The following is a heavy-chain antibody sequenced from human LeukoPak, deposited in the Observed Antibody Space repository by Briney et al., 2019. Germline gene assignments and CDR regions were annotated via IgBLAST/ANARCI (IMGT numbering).Heavy chain of an antibody. J-gene: IGHJ6*02. D-gene: IGHD6-19*01. CDR2: ISYDGSNK. CDR3: ARDLIAVAGHYYYYYGMDV. Sequence: GRSLRLSCAASGFTFSSYAMHWVRQAPGKGLEWVAVISYDGSNKYYADSVKGRFTISRDNSKNTLYLRMNSLRAEDTAVYYCARDLIAVAGHYYYYYGMDVWGQGTTVTVSS. V-gene: IGHV3-30-3*01. CDR1: GFTFSSYA.